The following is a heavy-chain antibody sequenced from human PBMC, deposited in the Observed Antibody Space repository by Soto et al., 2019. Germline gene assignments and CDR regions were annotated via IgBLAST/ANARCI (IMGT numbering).Heavy chain of an antibody. D-gene: IGHD3-16*01. CDR2: IYWDDAK. J-gene: IGHJ4*02. CDR1: GFSLSTRGVG. Sequence: QITLKESGPTLVKPTQTLTLTCNFSGFSLSTRGVGVGWIRQPPGKALEWLTLIYWDDAKEYSPSLRSRITIPKAPPKNHLVLKRTAMAPVATATYSWAHKGGGDRILDYWGQGTLVTVSS. CDR3: AHKGGGDRILDY. V-gene: IGHV2-5*02.